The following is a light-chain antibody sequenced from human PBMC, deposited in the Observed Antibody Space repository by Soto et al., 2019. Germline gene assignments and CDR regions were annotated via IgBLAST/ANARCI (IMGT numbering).Light chain of an antibody. CDR3: QQYGRSPLT. Sequence: EIVLTQSPGTLSLSPGERATLSCRASQSVRSTYLAWYQQKPGQAPRFLIYDASTRGTDIPDRFSGSGSGTDFNLNISRLEPVDFAVYYCQQYGRSPLTFGGGTKVEIK. CDR2: DAS. CDR1: QSVRSTY. J-gene: IGKJ4*01. V-gene: IGKV3-20*01.